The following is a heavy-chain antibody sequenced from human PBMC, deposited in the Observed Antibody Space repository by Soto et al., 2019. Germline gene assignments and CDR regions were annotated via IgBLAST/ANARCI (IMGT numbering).Heavy chain of an antibody. CDR2: ISAYNANT. V-gene: IGHV1-18*04. CDR1: GNTFTGYG. D-gene: IGHD1-26*01. Sequence: ASGKVSCKVCGNTFTGYGISWVRQAPGQGLEWMGWISAYNANTNYAQKLQGSATMTTDTSTTTAYMELRSLRSDDTAVYYCARDLGRKWEPRYYYYYYYGMDVWG. CDR3: ARDLGRKWEPRYYYYYYYGMDV. J-gene: IGHJ6*02.